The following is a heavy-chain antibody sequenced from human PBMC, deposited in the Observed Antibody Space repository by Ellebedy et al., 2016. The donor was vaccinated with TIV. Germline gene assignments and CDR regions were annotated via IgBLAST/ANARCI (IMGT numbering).Heavy chain of an antibody. CDR1: GFSLTTIGVG. V-gene: IGHV2-5*01. CDR2: IFWNDDE. CDR3: AHARGSYYGY. Sequence: SGPTLVKPTQTLTLTCTFSGFSLTTIGVGVGWIRQPTGKALECLALIFWNDDERYSPSLKSRLTITKDTSKHQVVLTMTNMDTVDTATYYCAHARGSYYGYWGQGTLVTVSS. D-gene: IGHD1-26*01. J-gene: IGHJ4*02.